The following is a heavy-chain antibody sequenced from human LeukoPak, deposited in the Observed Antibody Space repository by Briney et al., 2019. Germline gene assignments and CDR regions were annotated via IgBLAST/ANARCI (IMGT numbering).Heavy chain of an antibody. D-gene: IGHD4-17*01. CDR2: ISNDGSRK. Sequence: GGSLRLSCAPSGFTFSRHGMHWVRQAPGKGLEWVAIISNDGSRKYYAHSVEGRFTISRDNSKNTLYLQMDSLRAEDTAVYYCAKHRENYGDSCPDDYWGQGTLVTVSS. CDR3: AKHRENYGDSCPDDY. CDR1: GFTFSRHG. V-gene: IGHV3-30*18. J-gene: IGHJ4*02.